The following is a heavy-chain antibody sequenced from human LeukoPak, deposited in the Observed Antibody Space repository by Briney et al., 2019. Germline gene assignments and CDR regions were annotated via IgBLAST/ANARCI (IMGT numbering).Heavy chain of an antibody. Sequence: PSETLSLTCAVYGGSFSGYYWSWIRHPPGKGLGWIGEINHSGSTNYNPSLKSRVTISVDTSKNQFSLKLSSVTAADTAVYYCARGRSRTSIAAAGTPRYFDYWGQGTLVTVSS. J-gene: IGHJ4*02. CDR2: INHSGST. D-gene: IGHD6-13*01. V-gene: IGHV4-34*01. CDR1: GGSFSGYY. CDR3: ARGRSRTSIAAAGTPRYFDY.